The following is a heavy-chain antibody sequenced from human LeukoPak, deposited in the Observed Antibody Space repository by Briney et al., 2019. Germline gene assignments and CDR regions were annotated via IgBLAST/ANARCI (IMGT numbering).Heavy chain of an antibody. CDR1: GFTFSSYW. D-gene: IGHD2-15*01. V-gene: IGHV3-7*01. J-gene: IGHJ6*03. Sequence: GGSLRLSCAASGFTFSSYWMSWVRQAPGKGLEWVANIKQDGSEKYYVDSVKGRFTISRDNAKNSLYLQMNSLRAEDTAVYYCARDRGEYCSGGSCYSGDYMDVWGKGTTVTVSS. CDR2: IKQDGSEK. CDR3: ARDRGEYCSGGSCYSGDYMDV.